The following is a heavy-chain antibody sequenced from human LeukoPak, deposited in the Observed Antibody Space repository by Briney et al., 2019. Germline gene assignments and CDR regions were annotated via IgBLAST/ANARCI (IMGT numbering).Heavy chain of an antibody. CDR3: ASCLHGTPYYFDY. D-gene: IGHD2-21*01. Sequence: ASVKVSCKASGYTFTGYYMHWVRQAPGQGLEWMGWINPNSGGTNYAQKLQGRVTMTTDTSTSTAYMELRSLRSDDTAVYYCASCLHGTPYYFDYWGQGTLVTVSS. CDR2: INPNSGGT. J-gene: IGHJ4*02. CDR1: GYTFTGYY. V-gene: IGHV1-2*02.